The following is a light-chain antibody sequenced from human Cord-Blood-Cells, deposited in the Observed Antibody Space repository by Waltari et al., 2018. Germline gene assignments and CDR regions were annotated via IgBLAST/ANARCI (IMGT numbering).Light chain of an antibody. CDR3: SSYTSSSTWV. J-gene: IGLJ3*02. V-gene: IGLV2-14*01. Sequence: ALTQPASVSGSPGQSITSPCPGTSIDFGGYNYVSWYQQHPGNAPNLMIYDVSTRPSGVSNRFSGSKSGNTASLAISGLQAEDEADYSCSSYTSSSTWVFGGGTKLTVL. CDR2: DVS. CDR1: SIDFGGYNY.